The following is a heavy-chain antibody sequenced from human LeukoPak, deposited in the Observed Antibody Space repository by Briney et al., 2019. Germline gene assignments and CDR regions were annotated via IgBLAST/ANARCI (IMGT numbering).Heavy chain of an antibody. V-gene: IGHV4-39*01. CDR1: VGSMSTMSYY. D-gene: IGHD3-10*01. Sequence: KPSETLSLTCSVSVGSMSTMSYYWGWIRQPPGKGLEWIGTIYYSGTTYYNPALKSRVTISVDTSENQFSLKLSSVTAADTAVYYRARQSASGSYYLFDSWGQGTLVTVSS. J-gene: IGHJ4*02. CDR3: ARQSASGSYYLFDS. CDR2: IYYSGTT.